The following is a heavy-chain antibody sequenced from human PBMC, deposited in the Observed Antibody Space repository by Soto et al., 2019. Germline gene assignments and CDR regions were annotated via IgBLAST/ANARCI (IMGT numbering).Heavy chain of an antibody. V-gene: IGHV6-1*01. D-gene: IGHD3-22*01. CDR2: TYYRSKWYN. Sequence: SQTLSLTCAISGDSVSSNSAAWNWIRQSPSRGLEWLGRTYYRSKWYNDYAVSVKNRITINPDTSKNQFSLQLNSVTPEDTAVYYCARAPRGYYDSSGPLDAFDIWGQGTMVTVSS. CDR1: GDSVSSNSAA. CDR3: ARAPRGYYDSSGPLDAFDI. J-gene: IGHJ3*02.